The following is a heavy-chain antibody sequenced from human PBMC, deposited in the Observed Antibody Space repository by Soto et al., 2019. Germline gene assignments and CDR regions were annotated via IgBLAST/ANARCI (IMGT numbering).Heavy chain of an antibody. Sequence: SETLSLTCTVSGGSISSYYWSWIRQPPGKGLEWIGYIYYSGSTNYNPSLKSRVTISVDTSKNQFSLKLSSVTAADTAVYYCARAVRGVIKDWGQGTLVTVLL. D-gene: IGHD3-10*01. J-gene: IGHJ4*02. CDR2: IYYSGST. CDR3: ARAVRGVIKD. CDR1: GGSISSYY. V-gene: IGHV4-59*01.